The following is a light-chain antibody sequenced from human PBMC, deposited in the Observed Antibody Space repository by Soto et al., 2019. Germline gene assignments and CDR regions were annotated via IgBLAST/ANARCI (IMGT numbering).Light chain of an antibody. Sequence: QSMLTQPPSVSGAPGQRVTISCTGSSSNIGAGYEVHWYQQLPGTAPKLLIYGNSNRPSGVPDRFSGSKSGTSASLAITGLQAEDEADYYCQSYDSSLSVVFGGGTKLTVL. J-gene: IGLJ2*01. CDR1: SSNIGAGYE. CDR3: QSYDSSLSVV. CDR2: GNS. V-gene: IGLV1-40*01.